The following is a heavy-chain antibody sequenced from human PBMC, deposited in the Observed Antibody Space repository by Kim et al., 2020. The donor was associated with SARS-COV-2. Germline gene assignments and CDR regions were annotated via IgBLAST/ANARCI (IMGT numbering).Heavy chain of an antibody. D-gene: IGHD6-6*01. V-gene: IGHV4-4*07. J-gene: IGHJ4*02. Sequence: NPSLKSRGTMSVDTSKNQFSLNPTSVTAADTAVYYWARGKEYTTGRGFDYWGQGTLVTVSS. CDR3: ARGKEYTTGRGFDY.